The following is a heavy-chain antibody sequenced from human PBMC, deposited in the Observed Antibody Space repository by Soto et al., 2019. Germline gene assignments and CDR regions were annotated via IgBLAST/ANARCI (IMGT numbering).Heavy chain of an antibody. V-gene: IGHV4-39*01. CDR2: IYYRGST. J-gene: IGHJ5*02. Sequence: QLQLQESGPGLVKPSETLSLTCTVSGGSISSSSYFWGWIRQPPGKGLEWIGSIYYRGSTYYNPSLKRRVTVSVDTSKSQFAVRLSSVSAAATAVYYCASHPSDFWFDPRGQGTLVTVSS. CDR3: ASHPSDFWFDP. D-gene: IGHD2-21*02. CDR1: GGSISSSSYF.